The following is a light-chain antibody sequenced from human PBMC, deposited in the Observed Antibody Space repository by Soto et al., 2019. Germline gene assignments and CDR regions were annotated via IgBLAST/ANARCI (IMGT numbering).Light chain of an antibody. CDR3: SSYAGSNNVV. CDR1: SSDVGGYNY. V-gene: IGLV2-8*01. J-gene: IGLJ2*01. Sequence: QSVLTQPPSASGSPGQSVTISCTGTSSDVGGYNYVSWYQQHPGKAPKLMIYEVSKRPSGVPDRFSGSKSGNTASLTVCGVEAEDEADYYCSSYAGSNNVVFGGGTQLTVL. CDR2: EVS.